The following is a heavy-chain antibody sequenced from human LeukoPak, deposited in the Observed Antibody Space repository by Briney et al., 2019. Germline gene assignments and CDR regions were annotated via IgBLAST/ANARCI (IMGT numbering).Heavy chain of an antibody. CDR2: ISGSGGST. CDR1: GFTFSSYA. Sequence: GGSLRLSCAASGFTFSSYAMSWVRQAPGKGLEWVSAISGSGGSTYYADSVKGRFTISRDNSKNTLYLQMNSLRAEDTAVYYCAKTLFYCSGGSCYDGQGYYFDYWGQGTLVTVSS. CDR3: AKTLFYCSGGSCYDGQGYYFDY. D-gene: IGHD2-15*01. J-gene: IGHJ4*02. V-gene: IGHV3-23*01.